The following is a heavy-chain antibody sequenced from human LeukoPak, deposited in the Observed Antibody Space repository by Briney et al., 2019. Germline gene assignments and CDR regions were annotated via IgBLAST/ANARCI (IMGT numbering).Heavy chain of an antibody. CDR2: IYHSGST. J-gene: IGHJ4*02. V-gene: IGHV4-38-2*02. CDR3: ARVSGSDYDFWSGYYTGSAPFDY. CDR1: GYSISSGYY. Sequence: SETLSLTCTVSGYSISSGYYWGWIRQPPGKGLEWIGSIYHSGSTYYNPSLKSRVTISVDTSKNQFSLKLSSVTAADTAVYYCARVSGSDYDFWSGYYTGSAPFDYWGQGTLVTVSS. D-gene: IGHD3-3*01.